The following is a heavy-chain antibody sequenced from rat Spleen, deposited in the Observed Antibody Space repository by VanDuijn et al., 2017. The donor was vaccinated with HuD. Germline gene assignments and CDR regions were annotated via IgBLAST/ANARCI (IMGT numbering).Heavy chain of an antibody. CDR2: ISTGGGST. Sequence: EVQLVESGGLLVQPGRSMKVSCAASGFTFSDYYMAWVRQAPKKGLEWVAYISTGGGSTYYRDSVKGRFTIFRDNAKRTLYLQMDSLRSEDTATYYCARHEATGGYYFDYWGQGVMVTVSS. CDR3: ARHEATGGYYFDY. J-gene: IGHJ2*01. V-gene: IGHV5-25*01. CDR1: GFTFSDYY. D-gene: IGHD1-1*01.